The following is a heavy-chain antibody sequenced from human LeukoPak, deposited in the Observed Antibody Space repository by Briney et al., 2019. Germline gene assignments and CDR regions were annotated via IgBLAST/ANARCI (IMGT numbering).Heavy chain of an antibody. Sequence: KPSETLSLTCTVSGGSISSYYWSWIRQPPGKGLEWIGYIYYSGSTNYNPSLKSRVTFSVDTSKNQFSLKLSSVTAADTAVYYCARGVPVGITIFGVVPYYFDYWGQGTLVTVSS. CDR2: IYYSGST. J-gene: IGHJ4*02. CDR3: ARGVPVGITIFGVVPYYFDY. CDR1: GGSISSYY. D-gene: IGHD3-3*01. V-gene: IGHV4-59*01.